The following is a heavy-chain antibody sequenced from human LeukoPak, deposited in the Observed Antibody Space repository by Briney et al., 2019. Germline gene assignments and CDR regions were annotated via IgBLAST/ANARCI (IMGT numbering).Heavy chain of an antibody. Sequence: ASVKVSCKASGGTFISYAISWVRQAPGQGLEWMGGIIPIFGTANYAQKFQGRVTITTDESTSTAYMELSSLRSEDTAVYYCASNYDILTGYSFRYYYYYMDVWGKGTTVTVSS. CDR2: IIPIFGTA. V-gene: IGHV1-69*05. D-gene: IGHD3-9*01. J-gene: IGHJ6*03. CDR3: ASNYDILTGYSFRYYYYYMDV. CDR1: GGTFISYA.